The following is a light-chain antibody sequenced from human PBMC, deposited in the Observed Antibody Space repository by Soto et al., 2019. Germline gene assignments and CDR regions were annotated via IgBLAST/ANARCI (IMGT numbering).Light chain of an antibody. Sequence: DIVMTQIPVSLPVTPGEPASISCKSSQSLLHSHGYNYMDWYLQKPGQSPQLLIYFGSYRASGVPDRFSGSGSGTNFTLRISRVETDDFGIYYCMQALQVPITFGQGTDWRL. V-gene: IGKV2-28*01. J-gene: IGKJ5*01. CDR1: QSLLHSHGYNY. CDR3: MQALQVPIT. CDR2: FGS.